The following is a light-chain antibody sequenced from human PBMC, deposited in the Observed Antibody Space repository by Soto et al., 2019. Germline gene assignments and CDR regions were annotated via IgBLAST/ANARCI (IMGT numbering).Light chain of an antibody. CDR3: HMHNQFSSIS. CDR1: QSVGSSS. J-gene: IGKJ5*01. Sequence: SQSVGSSSLGWYKKQAXQPPTLVIFDITKXATGIPHRFSSSGSGTGWTLAISRLEAEDLAMYYCHMHNQFSSISFCERTRLEIK. CDR2: DIT. V-gene: IGKV3-20*01.